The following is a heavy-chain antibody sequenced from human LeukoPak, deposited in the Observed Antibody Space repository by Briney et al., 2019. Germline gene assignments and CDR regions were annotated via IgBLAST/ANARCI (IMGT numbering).Heavy chain of an antibody. J-gene: IGHJ5*02. CDR3: AKDVGFSPWFDP. Sequence: PGGSLRLSCAASGFTFSSYAMSWVRQAPGKGLEWVSAISGSGGSTYYADSVKGRFTISRDNSKNTLYLQMNSLRAGDTAVYYCAKDVGFSPWFDPWGQGTLVTVSS. V-gene: IGHV3-23*01. D-gene: IGHD2-15*01. CDR2: ISGSGGST. CDR1: GFTFSSYA.